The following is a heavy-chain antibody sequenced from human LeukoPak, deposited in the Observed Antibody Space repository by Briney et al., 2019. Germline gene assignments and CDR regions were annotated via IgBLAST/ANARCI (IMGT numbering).Heavy chain of an antibody. CDR2: INPHSGGT. Sequence: ASVKVSCKASGYTFTDYYMHWVRQAPGQGLEWMGWINPHSGGTDHAQKFQGRVTMTRDTSISTAYMELSRLRSDDTAVYYCARDERYDSSGYPFDYWGQGPLVTVSS. CDR3: ARDERYDSSGYPFDY. J-gene: IGHJ4*02. D-gene: IGHD3-22*01. CDR1: GYTFTDYY. V-gene: IGHV1-2*02.